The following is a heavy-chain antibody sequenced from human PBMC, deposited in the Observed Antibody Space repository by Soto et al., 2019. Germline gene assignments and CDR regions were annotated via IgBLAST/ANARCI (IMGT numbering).Heavy chain of an antibody. CDR1: GFSFGESD. V-gene: IGHV3-23*01. Sequence: EGSLRLACVASGFSFGESDMTWVRQAPLKGLEWGAKISGSSGAIYYADSVKGRLSISRDNPKKRGYIQMNSMRDEDTAVYYCASLDEAGLAHKPNWLDSWGRVSLVTFSS. J-gene: IGHJ5*01. D-gene: IGHD1-1*01. CDR2: ISGSSGAI. CDR3: ASLDEAGLAHKPNWLDS.